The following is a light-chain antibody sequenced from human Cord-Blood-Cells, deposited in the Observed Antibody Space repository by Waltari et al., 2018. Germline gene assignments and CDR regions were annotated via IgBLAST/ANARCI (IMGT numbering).Light chain of an antibody. Sequence: IVLTQSPATLSLSPGERATLASRASQSVSSNLPWYQQKPVQAPRLLIYDASNRATGIPARCSGSGSGTDFTLTISSLEPEDFAVYYCQQRSNWPLTFGTGTKVDIK. CDR2: DAS. CDR1: QSVSSN. CDR3: QQRSNWPLT. J-gene: IGKJ3*01. V-gene: IGKV3-11*01.